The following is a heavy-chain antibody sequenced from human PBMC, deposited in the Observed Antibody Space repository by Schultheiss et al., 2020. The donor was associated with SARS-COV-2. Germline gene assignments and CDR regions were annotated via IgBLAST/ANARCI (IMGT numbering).Heavy chain of an antibody. CDR1: GGSISSSNW. V-gene: IGHV4-4*02. Sequence: SETLSLTCAVSGGSISSSNWWSWVRQPPGKGLEWIGYIYYSGSTNYNPSLKSRVTISVDTSKNQFSLKLSSVTAADTAVYYCARGANYGDHPWWYWGQGTLVTVSS. CDR2: IYYSGST. J-gene: IGHJ4*02. D-gene: IGHD4-17*01. CDR3: ARGANYGDHPWWY.